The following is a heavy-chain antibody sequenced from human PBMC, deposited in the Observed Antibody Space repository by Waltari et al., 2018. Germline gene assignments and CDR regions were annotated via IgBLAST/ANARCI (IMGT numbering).Heavy chain of an antibody. CDR2: SSGSGGST. J-gene: IGHJ4*02. Sequence: EVQLLESGGGLVQPGGSLRLSCAASGFTFSSYAMSWVRQAPGKGLEWVSASSGSGGSTYYADSVKGRFTISRDNSKNTLYLQMNSLRAEDTAVYYCAKDIAYYYDSSGYGYFDYWGQGTLVTVSS. CDR3: AKDIAYYYDSSGYGYFDY. D-gene: IGHD3-22*01. V-gene: IGHV3-23*01. CDR1: GFTFSSYA.